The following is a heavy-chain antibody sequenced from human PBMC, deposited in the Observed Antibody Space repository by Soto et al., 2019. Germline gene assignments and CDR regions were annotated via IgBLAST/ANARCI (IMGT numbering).Heavy chain of an antibody. CDR3: ARDNYDFWSDYYNYHYYGMDV. V-gene: IGHV3-21*06. CDR2: ISSSSSYI. D-gene: IGHD3-3*01. CDR1: GFVFSSHS. J-gene: IGHJ6*02. Sequence: PGGSLRLSCAASGFVFSSHSMNWVRQAPGKGLEWVACISSSSSYIYYADSVKGRFTISRDNAENSLFLQMNSLRAEDTAVYYCARDNYDFWSDYYNYHYYGMDVWGQGTTVTVSS.